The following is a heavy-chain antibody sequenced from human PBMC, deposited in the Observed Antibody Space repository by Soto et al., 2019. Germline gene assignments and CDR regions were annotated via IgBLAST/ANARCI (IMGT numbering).Heavy chain of an antibody. V-gene: IGHV4-59*12. CDR1: GGSISSYY. D-gene: IGHD3-22*01. CDR2: IYYSGST. Sequence: KPSETLSLTCTVSGGSISSYYWSWIRQPPGKGLEWIGYIYYSGSTNYNPSLKSRVTISVGTSKNQFSLKLSSVTAADTAVYYCARGGVDYYDSSGYYFSPYYFDYWGQGTLVTVSS. CDR3: ARGGVDYYDSSGYYFSPYYFDY. J-gene: IGHJ4*02.